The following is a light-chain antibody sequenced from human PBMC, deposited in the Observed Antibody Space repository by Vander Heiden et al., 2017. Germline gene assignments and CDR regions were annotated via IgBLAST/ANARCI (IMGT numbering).Light chain of an antibody. CDR2: WAS. Sequence: DIVMTQSPYSLSVSLGERATINCKSSQSVLYSSNNKNYLAWYQQKPGQPPKLLIDWASTRESGVPDRFSGSGSGTEFTLTISSLQAEDVAVYYCQQYDNAPLTFGGGTKVEIK. J-gene: IGKJ4*01. V-gene: IGKV4-1*01. CDR3: QQYDNAPLT. CDR1: QSVLYSSNNKNY.